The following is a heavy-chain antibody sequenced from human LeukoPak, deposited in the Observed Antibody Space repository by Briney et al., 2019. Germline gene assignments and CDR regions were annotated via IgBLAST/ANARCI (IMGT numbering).Heavy chain of an antibody. CDR2: VNGDGSST. D-gene: IGHD6-19*01. J-gene: IGHJ5*02. Sequence: GGSLRHSCAASGFTFSSYWMHWVRQAPGKGLVWVSRVNGDGSSTTYADSVKGRFTISRDNVKNTLYLQMNNLRVEDTAVYYCAKSIAVAGAMRDNWFDPWGQGTLVTVSS. CDR1: GFTFSSYW. V-gene: IGHV3-74*01. CDR3: AKSIAVAGAMRDNWFDP.